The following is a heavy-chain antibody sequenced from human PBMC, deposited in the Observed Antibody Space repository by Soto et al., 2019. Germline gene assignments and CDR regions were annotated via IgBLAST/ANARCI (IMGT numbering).Heavy chain of an antibody. Sequence: QVQLVESGGGVVQPGRSLRLSCAASGFTFSSYAMHWVRQAPGKGLEWVAVISYDGSNKYYADSVKGRVTISRDNSKNTLYLQMNSLRSEDTAVYYCARDRYFDYNLDYWGQGTLVTVSS. CDR3: ARDRYFDYNLDY. V-gene: IGHV3-30*03. CDR1: GFTFSSYA. J-gene: IGHJ4*02. CDR2: ISYDGSNK. D-gene: IGHD3-9*01.